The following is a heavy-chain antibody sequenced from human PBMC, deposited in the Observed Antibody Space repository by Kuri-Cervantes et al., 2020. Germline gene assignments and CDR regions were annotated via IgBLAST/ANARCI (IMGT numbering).Heavy chain of an antibody. D-gene: IGHD5-24*01. CDR2: INHSGNT. J-gene: IGHJ4*02. CDR1: GGSFSGYY. CDR3: ARVADGYYNGYYFDF. V-gene: IGHV4-34*01. Sequence: SETLSLTCAVYGGSFSGYYWSWIRQPPGKGLEWIGEINHSGNTFYNPSLKSRVTISVDTSNNQFSLKLSSVTAADTAVYYCARVADGYYNGYYFDFWGQGTLVTVSS.